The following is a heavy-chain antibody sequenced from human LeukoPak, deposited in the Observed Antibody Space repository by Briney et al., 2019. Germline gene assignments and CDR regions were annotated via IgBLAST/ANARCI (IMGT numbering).Heavy chain of an antibody. CDR2: INPDGSEK. J-gene: IGHJ6*03. CDR3: ARNRHSSGWYRYHYYYMDV. Sequence: GGSLRLSCVASRFTFNKYYMSWVRQAPGKGLQWVANINPDGSEKYYVDSVKGRFTISRDNAKNSLYLQMNSLRAEDTAVYYCARNRHSSGWYRYHYYYMDVWGKGTTVTVSS. V-gene: IGHV3-7*01. CDR1: RFTFNKYY. D-gene: IGHD6-19*01.